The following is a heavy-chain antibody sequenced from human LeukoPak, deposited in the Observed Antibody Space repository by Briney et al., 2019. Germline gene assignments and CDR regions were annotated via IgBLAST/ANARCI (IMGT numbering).Heavy chain of an antibody. CDR1: GGSISSNY. CDR3: ARILHGSGSYSKTGLDY. V-gene: IGHV4-59*12. J-gene: IGHJ4*02. CDR2: INYSGST. Sequence: AETLSLTCTVSGGSISSNYWSWIRQPPGKGLEWIAYINYSGSTNYNPSLKSRVTISVDTSKNQFSLKLSSVTAADTAVYYCARILHGSGSYSKTGLDYWGQGTLVTVSS. D-gene: IGHD3-10*01.